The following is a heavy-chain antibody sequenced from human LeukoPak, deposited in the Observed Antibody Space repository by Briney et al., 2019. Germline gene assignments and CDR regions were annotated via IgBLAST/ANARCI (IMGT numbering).Heavy chain of an antibody. Sequence: PGGSLRLSCAASGFTFNNYGMHWVRQAPGKGLEWVAVISYDGRNKHYPDSVKGRFTISRDNAKNTLYLQMNSLRAEDTAVYYCARDRDTAMVSTHFDYWGQGTLVTVSS. V-gene: IGHV3-30*03. CDR1: GFTFNNYG. CDR3: ARDRDTAMVSTHFDY. CDR2: ISYDGRNK. D-gene: IGHD5-18*01. J-gene: IGHJ4*02.